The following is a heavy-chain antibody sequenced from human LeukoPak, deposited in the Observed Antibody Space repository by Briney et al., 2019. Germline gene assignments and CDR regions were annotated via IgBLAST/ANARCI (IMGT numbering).Heavy chain of an antibody. CDR3: ARPGEPIRDHDAFDI. V-gene: IGHV3-74*01. J-gene: IGHJ3*02. CDR1: GFTFSSYW. Sequence: GGSLRLSCAASGFTFSSYWMHWVRQAPGKGLVWVSRINSDGSSTRYADSVKGRFTISRDNAKNTLYLQMNSLRAEDTAVYYCARPGEPIRDHDAFDIWGQGTMVTVSS. D-gene: IGHD1-14*01. CDR2: INSDGSST.